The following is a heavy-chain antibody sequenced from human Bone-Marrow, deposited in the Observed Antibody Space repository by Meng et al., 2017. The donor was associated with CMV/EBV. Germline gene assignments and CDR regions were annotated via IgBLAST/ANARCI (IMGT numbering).Heavy chain of an antibody. Sequence: SETLSLTCAVYGGSFSGYYWSWIRQPPGKGLEWIGEINHSGSTNYNPSLKSRVTISVDTPKNQFSLNLSSVTAADTAVYYCARVNYSNYYFDYWGQGTLVTVSS. CDR3: ARVNYSNYYFDY. CDR2: INHSGST. V-gene: IGHV4-34*01. J-gene: IGHJ4*02. D-gene: IGHD4-11*01. CDR1: GGSFSGYY.